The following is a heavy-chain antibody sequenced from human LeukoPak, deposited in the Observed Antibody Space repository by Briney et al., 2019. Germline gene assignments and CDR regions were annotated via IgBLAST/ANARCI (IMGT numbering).Heavy chain of an antibody. CDR1: GFTFSGYY. V-gene: IGHV3-11*04. Sequence: GGSLRLSCAASGFTFSGYYMSWIRQAPGKGLEWVSYISSSGSTIYYADSVKGRFTISRDNAKNSLYLQMNSLRAEDTAVYYCARDEILANYYDSSGYQGPHDAFDIWGQGTMVTVSS. CDR2: ISSSGSTI. CDR3: ARDEILANYYDSSGYQGPHDAFDI. D-gene: IGHD3-22*01. J-gene: IGHJ3*02.